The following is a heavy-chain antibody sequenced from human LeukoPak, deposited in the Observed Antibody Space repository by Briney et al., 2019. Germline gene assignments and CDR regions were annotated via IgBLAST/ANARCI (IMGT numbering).Heavy chain of an antibody. V-gene: IGHV4-30-4*08. D-gene: IGHD3-3*01. Sequence: PSETLSLTCTVSGGSISSGGYYWSWIRQHPGKGLEWIGYIYYSGSTFYNPSLKSRVTMSVDTSKNQFSLKLSSVTAADTAVYYCARAHYDFWSGPGEYWGQGTLVTVSS. J-gene: IGHJ4*02. CDR3: ARAHYDFWSGPGEY. CDR2: IYYSGST. CDR1: GGSISSGGYY.